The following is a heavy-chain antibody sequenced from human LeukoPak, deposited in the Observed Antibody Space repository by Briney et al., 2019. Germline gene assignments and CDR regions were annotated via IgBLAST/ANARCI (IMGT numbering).Heavy chain of an antibody. D-gene: IGHD3-10*01. CDR1: GYTFTSYS. V-gene: IGHV1-46*01. Sequence: ASVKVSCKASGYTFTSYSMHWVRQTPGQGLEWLGIINPSGGGTNYAQKFQGRVTITADESTSTAYMELSSLRSEDTAVYYCAAYYYGSGSYQRPGAFDIWGQGTMVTVSS. J-gene: IGHJ3*02. CDR3: AAYYYGSGSYQRPGAFDI. CDR2: INPSGGGT.